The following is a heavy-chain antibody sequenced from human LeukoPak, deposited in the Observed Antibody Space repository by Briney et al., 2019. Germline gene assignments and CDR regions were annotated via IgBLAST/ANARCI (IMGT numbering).Heavy chain of an antibody. CDR1: VGSFSGYY. Sequence: KPSETLSLTCAVYVGSFSGYYWSWIRQPPGKGLEWIGEINYSGSTNYNSSLKSRVTISVDTSKNQFSLKLSSVTAADTAVYYCAGGYYGSGSHCCHMDVWGKGTTITVS. D-gene: IGHD3-10*01. CDR2: INYSGST. V-gene: IGHV4-34*01. J-gene: IGHJ6*03. CDR3: AGGYYGSGSHCCHMDV.